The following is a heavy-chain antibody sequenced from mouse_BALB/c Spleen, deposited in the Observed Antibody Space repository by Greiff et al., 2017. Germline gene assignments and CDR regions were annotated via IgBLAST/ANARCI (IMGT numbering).Heavy chain of an antibody. CDR2: ISDGGSYT. CDR1: GFTFSDYY. J-gene: IGHJ3*01. CDR3: ARGYDGYYPGAY. D-gene: IGHD2-3*01. Sequence: EVKLVESGGGLVKPGGSLKLSCAASGFTFSDYYMYWVRQTPEKRLEWVATISDGGSYTYYPDSVKGRFTISRDNAKNNLYLQMSSLKSEDTAMYYCARGYDGYYPGAYWGQGTLVTVSA. V-gene: IGHV5-4*02.